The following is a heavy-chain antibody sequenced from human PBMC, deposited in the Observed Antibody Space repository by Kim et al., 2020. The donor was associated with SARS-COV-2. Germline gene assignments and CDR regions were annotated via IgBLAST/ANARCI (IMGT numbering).Heavy chain of an antibody. V-gene: IGHV7-4-1*02. CDR2: INTKVGSP. D-gene: IGHD2-15*01. Sequence: ASVQVSCKASGYTFTDFAMNWVRQAPGQGLEWMGWINTKVGSPGYAQSLTGRFVFSVDTSVSTAYLEISSLKAEDTAVYFCARDNGYCCGDNCRSSWFGPWGQGTLVTVSS. CDR1: GYTFTDFA. J-gene: IGHJ5*02. CDR3: ARDNGYCCGDNCRSSWFGP.